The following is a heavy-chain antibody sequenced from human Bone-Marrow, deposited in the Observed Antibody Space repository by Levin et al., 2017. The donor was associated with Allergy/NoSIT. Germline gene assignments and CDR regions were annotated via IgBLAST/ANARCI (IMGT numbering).Heavy chain of an antibody. CDR1: GFTFGAFE. J-gene: IGHJ4*02. D-gene: IGHD3-10*02. Sequence: GESLKISCAASGFTFGAFEMNWVRQTPTRGLEWIAYMTSGGDKTFYAESVEGRFTISRDNSKNSLYLQMNSLGAEDTGIYYCAIDTSGRCSSPYFFEYWGRGALVIVSS. CDR2: MTSGGDKT. V-gene: IGHV3-48*03. CDR3: AIDTSGRCSSPYFFEY.